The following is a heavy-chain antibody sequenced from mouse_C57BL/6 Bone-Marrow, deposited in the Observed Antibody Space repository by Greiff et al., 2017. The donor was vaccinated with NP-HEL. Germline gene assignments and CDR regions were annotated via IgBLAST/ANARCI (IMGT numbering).Heavy chain of an antibody. CDR1: GYTFTSYW. J-gene: IGHJ1*03. Sequence: VKVVESGAELAKPGASVKLSCKASGYTFTSYWMHWVKQRPGQGLEWIGYINPSSGYTKYNQKFKDKATLTADKSSSTAYMQLSSLTYEDSAVYYCARIGLRRDWYFDVWGTGTTVTVSS. D-gene: IGHD2-2*01. CDR3: ARIGLRRDWYFDV. CDR2: INPSSGYT. V-gene: IGHV1-7*01.